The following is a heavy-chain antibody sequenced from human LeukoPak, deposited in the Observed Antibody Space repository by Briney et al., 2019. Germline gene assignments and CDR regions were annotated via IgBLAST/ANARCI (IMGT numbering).Heavy chain of an antibody. CDR3: ARSGLTGLFDY. J-gene: IGHJ4*02. CDR2: INPSGGST. D-gene: IGHD7-27*01. Sequence: ASVKVSCKASGYTFTSYYMHWVRQAPGQGLEWMGMINPSGGSTSYAQKFQGRVTMTRDTSTSTVYMELSSLRSEDTAEYYCARSGLTGLFDYWGRGTLVTVSP. CDR1: GYTFTSYY. V-gene: IGHV1-46*01.